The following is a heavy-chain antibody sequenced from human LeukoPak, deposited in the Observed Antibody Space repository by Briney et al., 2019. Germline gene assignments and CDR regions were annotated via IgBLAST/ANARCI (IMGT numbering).Heavy chain of an antibody. J-gene: IGHJ4*02. CDR3: AGPYDSSGYYFSY. D-gene: IGHD3-22*01. CDR1: GDSISSFY. CDR2: IYYTGGT. V-gene: IGHV4-59*08. Sequence: SETLSLTCTVSGDSISSFYWSWIRQPPGKGLEWIGYIYYTGGTSYNPSFKSRVTISVDTSKNQFSLELSSVTAADTAVYYCAGPYDSSGYYFSYWGQGTLVTVSS.